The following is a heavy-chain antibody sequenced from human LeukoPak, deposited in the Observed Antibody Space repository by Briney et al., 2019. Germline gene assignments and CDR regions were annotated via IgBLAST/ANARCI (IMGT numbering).Heavy chain of an antibody. J-gene: IGHJ4*02. CDR2: ISAYNGNT. Sequence: ASVKVSCKASGYTFTSYGISWVRQAPGQGLEWMGWISAYNGNTNYAQKLQGRVTMTTDTSTSTAYMELRSLRSDDTAVYYCARGQEYYDFWSGYFVLDYWGQGTLVTVSS. D-gene: IGHD3-3*01. CDR1: GYTFTSYG. V-gene: IGHV1-18*01. CDR3: ARGQEYYDFWSGYFVLDY.